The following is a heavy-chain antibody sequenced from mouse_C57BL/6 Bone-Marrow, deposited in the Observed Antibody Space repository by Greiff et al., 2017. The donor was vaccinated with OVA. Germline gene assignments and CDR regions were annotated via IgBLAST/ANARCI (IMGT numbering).Heavy chain of an antibody. CDR1: GYTFTSYW. V-gene: IGHV1-64*01. Sequence: VQLQQPGAELVKPGASVKLSCKASGYTFTSYWMHWVKQRPGQGLEWIGMIHPNSGSTNYNEKFKSKATLTVDKSSSTAYMQLSSLTSADSAVYYCAAHYYGSSYKAMDYWGQGTSVTVSS. J-gene: IGHJ4*01. CDR2: IHPNSGST. CDR3: AAHYYGSSYKAMDY. D-gene: IGHD1-1*01.